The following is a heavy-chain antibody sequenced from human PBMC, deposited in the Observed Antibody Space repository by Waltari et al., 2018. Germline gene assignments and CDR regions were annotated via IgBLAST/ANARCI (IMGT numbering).Heavy chain of an antibody. Sequence: QVQLVQSGAEVKKPGASVKVSCKASGSTFTGYYMHWVRQAPGQGLEWMGWINPNSGGTNYAQKFQGRVTMTRDTSISTAYMELSRLRSDDTAVYYCARVTPYCSGGSCYSFDYWGQGTLVTVSS. V-gene: IGHV1-2*02. J-gene: IGHJ4*02. D-gene: IGHD2-15*01. CDR3: ARVTPYCSGGSCYSFDY. CDR2: INPNSGGT. CDR1: GSTFTGYY.